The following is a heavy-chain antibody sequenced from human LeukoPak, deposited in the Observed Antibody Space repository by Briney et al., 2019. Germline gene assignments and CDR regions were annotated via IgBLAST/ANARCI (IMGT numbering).Heavy chain of an antibody. J-gene: IGHJ4*02. D-gene: IGHD5-12*01. Sequence: PGGSLRLSCAASGFTFSSYAMNWVRQAPGKGLEWVSYISSSSGTLYYADSMKGRFTISRDNAKNSLYLQMNSLRAEDTAVYYCARDPTRGYSGTADYWGQGTLVTVSS. CDR1: GFTFSSYA. CDR2: ISSSSGTL. V-gene: IGHV3-48*04. CDR3: ARDPTRGYSGTADY.